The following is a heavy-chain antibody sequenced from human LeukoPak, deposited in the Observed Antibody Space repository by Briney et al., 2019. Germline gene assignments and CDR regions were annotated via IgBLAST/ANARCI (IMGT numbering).Heavy chain of an antibody. CDR1: GFFFNDYY. Sequence: GGSLRLSWAASGFFFNDYYMSWIRQAPGKGLEWVAYVSGSGGTLYYADSVQGRFTISRHNVKKSLYLQMDNLRVDDTAVYYCARGVAKISWGQGTLVTVSS. D-gene: IGHD5-12*01. J-gene: IGHJ5*02. CDR3: ARGVAKIS. CDR2: VSGSGGTL. V-gene: IGHV3-11*01.